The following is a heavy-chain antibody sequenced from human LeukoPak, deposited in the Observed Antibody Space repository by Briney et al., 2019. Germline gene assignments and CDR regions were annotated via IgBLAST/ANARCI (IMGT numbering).Heavy chain of an antibody. V-gene: IGHV4-34*01. CDR3: ARLTYYYDSSGYYRHIDY. D-gene: IGHD3-22*01. CDR2: INHSGST. CDR1: GGSFSGYY. Sequence: SETLSLTCAVYGGSFSGYYWSWIRQPPGKGLEWIGEINHSGSTNYNPSLKSRVTISVDTSKNQFSLKLSSVTAADTAVYYCARLTYYYDSSGYYRHIDYWGQGTLVTVSS. J-gene: IGHJ4*02.